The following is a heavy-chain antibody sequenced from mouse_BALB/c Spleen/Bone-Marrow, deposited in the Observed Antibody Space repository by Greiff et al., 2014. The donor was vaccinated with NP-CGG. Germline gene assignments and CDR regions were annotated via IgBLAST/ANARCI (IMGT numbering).Heavy chain of an antibody. CDR2: IDPSDSEA. J-gene: IGHJ3*01. CDR3: ARSGGNYVSFAY. CDR1: GYTFTSYW. Sequence: VQLQQSGAELVKPGAPVKLSCKASGYTFTSYWMNWVKQRPGRGLEWIGRIDPSDSEAHYNQKFKDKATLTVDKSSSTAYIQLSSLTSEDSAVYYCARSGGNYVSFAYWGQGTLVTVSA. V-gene: IGHV1-69*02. D-gene: IGHD2-1*01.